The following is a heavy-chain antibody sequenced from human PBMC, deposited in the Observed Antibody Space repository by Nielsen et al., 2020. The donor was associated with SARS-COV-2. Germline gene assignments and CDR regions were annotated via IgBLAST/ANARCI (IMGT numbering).Heavy chain of an antibody. CDR3: ARQDPSRDDYGDYTYYYYYGMDV. Sequence: KVSCKGSGYSFTSYWISWVRQMPGKGLEWMGRIDPSDSYTNYSPSFQGHVTISADKSISTAYLQWSSLKASDTAMYYCARQDPSRDDYGDYTYYYYYGMDVWGQGTTVTVSS. D-gene: IGHD4-17*01. CDR1: GYSFTSYW. J-gene: IGHJ6*02. CDR2: IDPSDSYT. V-gene: IGHV5-10-1*01.